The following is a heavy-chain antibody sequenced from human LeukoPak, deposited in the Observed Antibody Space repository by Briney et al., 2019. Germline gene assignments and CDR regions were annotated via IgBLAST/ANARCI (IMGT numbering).Heavy chain of an antibody. Sequence: GASVKVSCKASGYTFTSYGISWVRQAPGQGLEWMGWISAYNGNTNYVQKLQGRVTMTTDTSTSTAYMELRSLRSDDTAVYYCARWGPTGTYYYYGMDVWGQGTTVTVSS. V-gene: IGHV1-18*01. CDR2: ISAYNGNT. J-gene: IGHJ6*02. CDR1: GYTFTSYG. CDR3: ARWGPTGTYYYYGMDV. D-gene: IGHD4-17*01.